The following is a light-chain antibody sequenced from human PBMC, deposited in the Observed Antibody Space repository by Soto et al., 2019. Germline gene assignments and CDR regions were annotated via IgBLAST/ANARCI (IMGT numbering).Light chain of an antibody. V-gene: IGLV2-14*01. CDR1: SSDGGGYNY. CDR3: SSYTSSSTLDVV. CDR2: DVS. J-gene: IGLJ2*01. Sequence: QSALTQPASVSGSPGQSITISCTGTSSDGGGYNYVSWYQQHPGKAPKLLIYDVSNRPSGVSNRFSGSTSGNTASLTIPGLQAAGEADYYCSSYTSSSTLDVVFGGGTKVTGL.